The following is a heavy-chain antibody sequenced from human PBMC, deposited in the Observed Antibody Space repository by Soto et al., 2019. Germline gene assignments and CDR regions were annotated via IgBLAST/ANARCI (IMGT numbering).Heavy chain of an antibody. CDR1: GGSFSGYY. V-gene: IGHV4-34*01. D-gene: IGHD3-3*01. J-gene: IGHJ4*02. Sequence: PSETLSLTCAVYGGSFSGYYWSWIRQPPGKGLEWIGEINHSGSTNYNPSLKSRVTISVDTSKNQFSLKLSSVTAADTAVYYCASVSGDFVMNYFDYWGQGTLVTVS. CDR3: ASVSGDFVMNYFDY. CDR2: INHSGST.